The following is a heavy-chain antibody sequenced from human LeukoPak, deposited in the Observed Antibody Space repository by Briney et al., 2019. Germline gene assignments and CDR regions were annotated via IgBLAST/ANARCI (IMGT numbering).Heavy chain of an antibody. Sequence: GGSLRLSCAASGFTFSSYEINWVRQAPGKGLEWVSYISRSGSNIYYADSVKGRFTISRDNANSSLYLQMNSLRAEDTAVYYCARPGRAVTQGYWGQGTLVTVST. CDR3: ARPGRAVTQGY. V-gene: IGHV3-48*03. CDR1: GFTFSSYE. J-gene: IGHJ4*02. D-gene: IGHD3-10*01. CDR2: ISRSGSNI.